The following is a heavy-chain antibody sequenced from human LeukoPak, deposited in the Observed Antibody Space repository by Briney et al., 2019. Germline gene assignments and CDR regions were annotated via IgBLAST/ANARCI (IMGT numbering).Heavy chain of an antibody. J-gene: IGHJ4*02. CDR2: IKQDGSEK. CDR1: GLTFSNYG. D-gene: IGHD3-3*01. CDR3: ARVGSGPRVLEWFRRHPNFFDY. Sequence: GRSLRLSCVASGLTFSNYGMHWVRQAPGKGLEWVANIKQDGSEKYYVDSVKGRFTISRDNAKNSLYLQMNSLRAEDTAVYYCARVGSGPRVLEWFRRHPNFFDYWGQGTLVTVSS. V-gene: IGHV3-7*01.